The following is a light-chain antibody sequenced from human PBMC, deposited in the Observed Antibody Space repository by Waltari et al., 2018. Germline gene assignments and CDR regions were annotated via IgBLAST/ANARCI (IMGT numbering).Light chain of an antibody. CDR1: QSVGSD. J-gene: IGKJ1*01. CDR3: QQFHHWPRT. V-gene: IGKV3-15*01. CDR2: VTS. Sequence: VMTQSPATLSVSLGDGATLSCRASQSVGSDLVWYQQKPGQAPRLLIYVTSTRATGVPARFSGSGSGTDFTLTISSLQSEDFAVYFCQQFHHWPRTFGQGTKEEIK.